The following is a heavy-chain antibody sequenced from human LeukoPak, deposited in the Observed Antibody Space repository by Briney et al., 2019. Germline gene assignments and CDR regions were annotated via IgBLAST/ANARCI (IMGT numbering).Heavy chain of an antibody. CDR3: ARDGYCSGGSCYNSRYGMDV. Sequence: ASVKVSCTASGYTFASYGITWVRQAPGQGLEWMGWISAYSGNTDYAQKLQGRVTMTTDTSTSTAYMELRSLRSDDTAVYYCARDGYCSGGSCYNSRYGMDVWGKGTTVTVSS. V-gene: IGHV1-18*04. CDR2: ISAYSGNT. CDR1: GYTFASYG. D-gene: IGHD2-15*01. J-gene: IGHJ6*04.